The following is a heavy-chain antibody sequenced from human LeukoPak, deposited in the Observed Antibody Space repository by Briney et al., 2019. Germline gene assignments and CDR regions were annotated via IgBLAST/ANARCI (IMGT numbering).Heavy chain of an antibody. Sequence: PSETLSLTCTVSGGSISSGDYYWSWIRQPPGKGLEWVGYIYYSGSTYYNPSLKSRVTISVDTSKNQFSLKLSSVTAADTAVYYCASRLLHNWFDPWGQGTLVTVSS. J-gene: IGHJ5*02. V-gene: IGHV4-30-4*01. D-gene: IGHD2/OR15-2a*01. CDR2: IYYSGST. CDR3: ASRLLHNWFDP. CDR1: GGSISSGDYY.